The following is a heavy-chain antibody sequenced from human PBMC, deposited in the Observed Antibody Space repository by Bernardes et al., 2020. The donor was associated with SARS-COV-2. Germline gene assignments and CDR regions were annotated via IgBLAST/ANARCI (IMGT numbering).Heavy chain of an antibody. CDR3: ARHISDTIFGVVNFPELSGP. J-gene: IGHJ5*02. D-gene: IGHD3-3*01. CDR1: GCSISSSSYY. Sequence: SETLSLTRTVSGCSISSSSYYWGWIRQPPGQGLEWIGSIYYSGSTYYNPSLKSRVTISVDTSKNQFCLKLSSVTAADPAVYYCARHISDTIFGVVNFPELSGPWGHGTLVTDSS. V-gene: IGHV4-39*01. CDR2: IYYSGST.